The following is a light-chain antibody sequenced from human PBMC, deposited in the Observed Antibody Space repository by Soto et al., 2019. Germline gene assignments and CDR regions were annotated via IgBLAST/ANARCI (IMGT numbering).Light chain of an antibody. J-gene: IGLJ2*01. CDR3: QAWDSSTVV. CDR2: QDT. Sequence: YELTQPPSVSVSPGQTASITCSGDKLGDKYVCWYQQKPGQSPVLVIYQDTKRPSGIPERFSGSNSGNTATLAVSGTQAMDEADYYCQAWDSSTVVFGGGTKVTVL. V-gene: IGLV3-1*01. CDR1: KLGDKY.